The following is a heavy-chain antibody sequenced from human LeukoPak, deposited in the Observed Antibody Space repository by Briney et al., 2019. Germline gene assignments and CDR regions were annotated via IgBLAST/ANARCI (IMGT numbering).Heavy chain of an antibody. CDR1: GGSISSYY. CDR2: IYTSGST. V-gene: IGHV4-4*07. J-gene: IGHJ5*02. D-gene: IGHD2-15*01. Sequence: SETLSLTCTVSGGSISSYYWSWIRQPAGKGLEWIGRIYTSGSTNYNPSLKSRVTMSVDTSKNQFSLKLSSVTAADTAVYYCARDTPCSGGSCYLAPWFDPWGQGTLVTVSS. CDR3: ARDTPCSGGSCYLAPWFDP.